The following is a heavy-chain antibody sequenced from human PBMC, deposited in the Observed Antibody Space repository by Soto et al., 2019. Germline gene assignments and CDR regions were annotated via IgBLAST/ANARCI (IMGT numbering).Heavy chain of an antibody. V-gene: IGHV3-30-3*01. D-gene: IGHD3-10*01. J-gene: IGHJ3*02. Sequence: QVQLVESGGGVVQPGRSLRLSCAASGFTFSSYAMHWVRQAPGKGLEWVAVISYDGSNKYYADSVKGRFTFSRDNSKNTLYLQMNSLRAEDTAVYYCAPWGVISDAFDIWGQGTMVTVSS. CDR3: APWGVISDAFDI. CDR1: GFTFSSYA. CDR2: ISYDGSNK.